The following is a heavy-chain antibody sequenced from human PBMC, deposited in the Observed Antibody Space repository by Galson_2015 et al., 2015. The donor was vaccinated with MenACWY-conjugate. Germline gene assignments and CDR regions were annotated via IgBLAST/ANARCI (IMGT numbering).Heavy chain of an antibody. CDR2: VFYNGTT. D-gene: IGHD2-15*01. J-gene: IGHJ4*02. V-gene: IGHV4-39*07. CDR1: GASITSSDYY. Sequence: LSLTCTASGASITSSDYYGGWIRQPPGQGLEWIGTVFYNGTTYYNPSLKSRVTISVDTSKNQISLNLNSATAADTAVYYCARESSYCSGGTCGYFWGQGTLVTVSS. CDR3: ARESSYCSGGTCGYF.